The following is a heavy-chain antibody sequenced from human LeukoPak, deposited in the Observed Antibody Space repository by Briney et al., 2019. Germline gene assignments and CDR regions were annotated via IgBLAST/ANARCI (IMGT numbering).Heavy chain of an antibody. J-gene: IGHJ4*02. Sequence: AASVKVSCKASGGTFSSYGISWVRQAPGQGLEWMGWISAYNGNTNYAQKLQGRVTMTTDTSTSTASMELRSLRSDDTAVYYCARDVWFGERNFDYWGQGTLVTVSS. CDR1: GGTFSSYG. CDR2: ISAYNGNT. D-gene: IGHD3-10*01. CDR3: ARDVWFGERNFDY. V-gene: IGHV1-18*01.